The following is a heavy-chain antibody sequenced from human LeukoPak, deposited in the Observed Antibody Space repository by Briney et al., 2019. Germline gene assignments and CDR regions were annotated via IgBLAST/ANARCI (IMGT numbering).Heavy chain of an antibody. Sequence: EASVKVSCKASGYTFTSYYMHWVRQAPGQGLEWMGIINPSGGSTSYAQKFQGTVTMTRDMSTSTVYMELSSLRSEDTGVYYCARDLSQQWTGELSPYYYYYMDVWGKGTTVTVSS. D-gene: IGHD3-16*02. J-gene: IGHJ6*03. V-gene: IGHV1-46*01. CDR3: ARDLSQQWTGELSPYYYYYMDV. CDR2: INPSGGST. CDR1: GYTFTSYY.